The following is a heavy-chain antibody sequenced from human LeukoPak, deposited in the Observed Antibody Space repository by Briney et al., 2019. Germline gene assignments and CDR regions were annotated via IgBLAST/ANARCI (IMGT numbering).Heavy chain of an antibody. Sequence: PSETLSLTSAVYGGSFSGYYWSWIRQPPGKGLEWIGEINHSGSTNYNPSLKSRVTISVDTSKNQFSLKLSSVTAADTAVYYCARGYSSSWYLAKLFDYWGQGTLVTVSS. D-gene: IGHD6-13*01. CDR2: INHSGST. V-gene: IGHV4-34*01. CDR1: GGSFSGYY. J-gene: IGHJ4*02. CDR3: ARGYSSSWYLAKLFDY.